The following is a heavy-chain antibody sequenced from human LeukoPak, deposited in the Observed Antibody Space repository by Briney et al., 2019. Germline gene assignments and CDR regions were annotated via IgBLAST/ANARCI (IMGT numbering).Heavy chain of an antibody. J-gene: IGHJ4*02. CDR3: AKEQGYSYGYDY. D-gene: IGHD5-18*01. Sequence: PGGSLRLSCAASGFTFSSYAMSWVRQAPGKGLEWVSAISGSGGSTYYADSVEGRLTISRDNSKNTLYLQMNSLRAEDTAVYYCAKEQGYSYGYDYWGQGTLVTVSS. V-gene: IGHV3-23*01. CDR1: GFTFSSYA. CDR2: ISGSGGST.